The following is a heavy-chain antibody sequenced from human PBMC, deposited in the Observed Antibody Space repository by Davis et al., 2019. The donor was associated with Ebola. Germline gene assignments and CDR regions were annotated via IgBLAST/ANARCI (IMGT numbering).Heavy chain of an antibody. CDR3: ASTYGMDV. Sequence: MPSETLSLTCTVSGGSISSSSYYWGWIRQPPGKGLEWIGSIYYRGSTYYNPSLKSRVTISVDTSKNQFSLKLSSVTAADTAVYYCASTYGMDVWGQGTTVTVSS. J-gene: IGHJ6*02. CDR1: GGSISSSSYY. CDR2: IYYRGST. V-gene: IGHV4-39*01.